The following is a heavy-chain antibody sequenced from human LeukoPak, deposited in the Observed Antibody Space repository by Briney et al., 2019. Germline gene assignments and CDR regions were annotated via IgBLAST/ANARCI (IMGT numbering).Heavy chain of an antibody. CDR3: ARDYCSSTSCLFDY. Sequence: ASVKVSCKASGYTFTSYAMHWVRQAPGQRLEWMGWINAGNGNTKYSQKFQGRVTITRDTSASTAYMELSSLRSEDTAVYYCARDYCSSTSCLFDYWGQGTLVTVSS. J-gene: IGHJ4*02. CDR2: INAGNGNT. D-gene: IGHD2-2*01. CDR1: GYTFTSYA. V-gene: IGHV1-3*01.